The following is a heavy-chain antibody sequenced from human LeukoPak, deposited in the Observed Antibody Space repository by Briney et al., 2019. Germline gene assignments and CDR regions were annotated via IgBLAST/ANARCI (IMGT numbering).Heavy chain of an antibody. CDR3: AKEGYSSGPGGRFPMDY. Sequence: PGGSLTLSCAASGFTFSSYAMSWVRQAPGQGLEWVSAISGSGGSTYYADSVKGRFTISRDNSKNTLYLQMNSLRAEDTAVYYCAKEGYSSGPGGRFPMDYWGQGTLVTVSS. D-gene: IGHD6-25*01. J-gene: IGHJ4*02. CDR2: ISGSGGST. V-gene: IGHV3-23*01. CDR1: GFTFSSYA.